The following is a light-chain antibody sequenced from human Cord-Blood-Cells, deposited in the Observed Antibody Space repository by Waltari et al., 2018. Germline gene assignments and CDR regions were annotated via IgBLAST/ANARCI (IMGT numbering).Light chain of an antibody. CDR3: QQYYSTPSIT. CDR1: QSVLYSFNNKNN. J-gene: IGKJ5*01. CDR2: WAS. Sequence: DIVMTQTPDSLAVSLGERATITLKSSQSVLYSFNNKNNLAWYQQKPGQPPKLLIYWASTRESGVADRFSGRGSGTDFTLTVSSLHAEDVAIYYCQQYYSTPSITFGQGTLLESK. V-gene: IGKV4-1*01.